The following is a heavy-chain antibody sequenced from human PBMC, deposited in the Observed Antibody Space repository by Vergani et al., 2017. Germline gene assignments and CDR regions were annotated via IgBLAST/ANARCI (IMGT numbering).Heavy chain of an antibody. D-gene: IGHD6-13*01. J-gene: IGHJ4*02. V-gene: IGHV4-39*07. CDR3: ARGWGAAAGTLWGY. Sequence: QVQLKESGPGLVKPSETLSLTCTVSNFFISSNAYYWGWIRQPPGKGLEWIGEINHSGSTNYNPSLKSRVTISVDTSKNQFSLKLSSVTAADTAVYYCARGWGAAAGTLWGYWGQGTLVTVSS. CDR2: INHSGST. CDR1: NFFISSNAYY.